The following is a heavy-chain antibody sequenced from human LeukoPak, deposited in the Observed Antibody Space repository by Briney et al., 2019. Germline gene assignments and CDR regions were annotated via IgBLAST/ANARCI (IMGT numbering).Heavy chain of an antibody. D-gene: IGHD2-2*01. CDR1: GDSVSSNSVT. Sequence: SQTLSLTCAISGDSVSSNSVTWNWIRQSPSRGLEWLGRTYYRSTWYNDYAVSVRGRITVNPDTSKNQFSLHLNSVTPEDTAVYYCARRLTQYDCFDPWGQGTAVIVSS. CDR3: ARRLTQYDCFDP. CDR2: TYYRSTWYN. J-gene: IGHJ5*01. V-gene: IGHV6-1*01.